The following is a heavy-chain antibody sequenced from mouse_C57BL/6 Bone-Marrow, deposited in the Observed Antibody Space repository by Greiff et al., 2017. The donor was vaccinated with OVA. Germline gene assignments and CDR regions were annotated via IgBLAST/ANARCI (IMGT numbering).Heavy chain of an antibody. J-gene: IGHJ3*01. Sequence: EVKLVESGGGLVQPGGSLKLSCAASGFTFSDYYMYWVRQTPEKRLEWVAYISNGGGSTYYPDNVKGRFTISRDNAKNTLYLQMSRLKSEDTAMYYCARRSQLGQFAYWGQGTLVTVSA. CDR3: ARRSQLGQFAY. D-gene: IGHD4-1*02. CDR1: GFTFSDYY. CDR2: ISNGGGST. V-gene: IGHV5-12*01.